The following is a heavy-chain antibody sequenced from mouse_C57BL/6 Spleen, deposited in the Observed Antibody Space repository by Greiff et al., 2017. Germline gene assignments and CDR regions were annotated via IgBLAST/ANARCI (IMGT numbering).Heavy chain of an antibody. CDR3: ARNDGSSDAMDY. CDR1: GYTFTSYW. D-gene: IGHD1-1*01. CDR2: IHPNSGST. V-gene: IGHV1-64*01. Sequence: QVQLQQPGAELVKPGASVKLSCKASGYTFTSYWMHWVKQRPGQGLEWIGMIHPNSGSTNYNEKFKSKATLTVDKSSSTAYMQLSSLTSEDSAVYYCARNDGSSDAMDYWGQGTSVTVSS. J-gene: IGHJ4*01.